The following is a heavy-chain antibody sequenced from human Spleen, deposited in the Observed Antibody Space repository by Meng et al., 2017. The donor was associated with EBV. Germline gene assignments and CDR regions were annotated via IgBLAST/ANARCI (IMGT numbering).Heavy chain of an antibody. CDR2: IYQSGSA. D-gene: IGHD4-17*01. J-gene: IGHJ5*02. Sequence: HPQLPDAAPGLLNPSQTLSLTGAVAGDSINNGGYSLSWIRQPPGKGLDWIGYIYQSGSAYYNPSLKSRVTMSVDMSKNQFSLKLTSVTAADTAVYYCARGGGYGDYEGWFDPWGQGTLVTVSS. CDR3: ARGGGYGDYEGWFDP. V-gene: IGHV4-30-2*01. CDR1: GDSINNGGYS.